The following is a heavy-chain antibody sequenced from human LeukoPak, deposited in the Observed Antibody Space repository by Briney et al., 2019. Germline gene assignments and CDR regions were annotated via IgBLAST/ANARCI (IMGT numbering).Heavy chain of an antibody. CDR3: VGDHSSSSFDY. CDR1: AFTFSNYA. D-gene: IGHD6-6*01. J-gene: IGHJ4*02. CDR2: ISGSAGST. V-gene: IGHV3-23*01. Sequence: GGSLRLSCAASAFTFSNYAMTWLRQAPGKALEWISAISGSAGSTYYADSVKGRFTISRDNSKNTLYLQMNSLRAEDTAVYYCVGDHSSSSFDYWGQGTLVTVYS.